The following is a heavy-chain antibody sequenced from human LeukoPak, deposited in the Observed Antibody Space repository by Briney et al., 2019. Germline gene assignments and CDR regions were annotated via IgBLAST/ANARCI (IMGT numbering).Heavy chain of an antibody. CDR2: ISYDGSNK. V-gene: IGHV3-30*04. Sequence: GGSLRLSCAVSGFTFSSYAMHWVRQAPGKGLEWVAVISYDGSNKYYADSVKGRFTISRDNSKNTLYLQMNSLRAEDTAVYYCARDGGDGFDIWGQGTMVTVSS. CDR3: ARDGGDGFDI. CDR1: GFTFSSYA. J-gene: IGHJ3*02. D-gene: IGHD4-23*01.